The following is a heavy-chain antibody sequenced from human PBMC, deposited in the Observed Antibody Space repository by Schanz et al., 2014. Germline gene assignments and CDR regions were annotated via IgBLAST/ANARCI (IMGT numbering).Heavy chain of an antibody. J-gene: IGHJ4*02. CDR1: GFTFSSYG. CDR2: ISYDGSNK. CDR3: ARDRPSGYALDF. D-gene: IGHD5-12*01. Sequence: QVQLVESGGGVVQPGRSLRLSCAVSGFTFSSYGMHWVPQAPGKGLEWVALISYDGSNKHYADSVKGRFTISRDNSKKTLYVQMNSLRAEDTAVYYCARDRPSGYALDFWGQGTLVTVSS. V-gene: IGHV3-30*03.